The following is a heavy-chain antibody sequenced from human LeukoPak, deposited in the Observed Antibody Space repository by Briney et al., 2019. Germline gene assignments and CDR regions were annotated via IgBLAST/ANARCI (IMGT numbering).Heavy chain of an antibody. Sequence: GGSLRLSCAASEFTFTSYELNWVRQAPGKGLEWVSYISSSGNTISYADSVKGRFTISRDNAKNSLYLQVISLRAEDTAFYYCARGPSIAARYDAFDIWGQGTMVTVSS. D-gene: IGHD6-6*01. J-gene: IGHJ3*02. CDR3: ARGPSIAARYDAFDI. V-gene: IGHV3-48*03. CDR1: EFTFTSYE. CDR2: ISSSGNTI.